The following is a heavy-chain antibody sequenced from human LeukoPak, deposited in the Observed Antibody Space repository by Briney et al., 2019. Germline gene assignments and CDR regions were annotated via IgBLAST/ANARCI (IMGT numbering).Heavy chain of an antibody. CDR3: ARRHYDFWSGEGY. Sequence: PGGSLRLSCVASGFTFSTYSMNWVRQAPGKGLEWVSSISSSSTYIYYADSVKGRFTISRDNAKNSLYLQMNSLRAEDTAVYYCARRHYDFWSGEGYWGQGTLVTVSS. V-gene: IGHV3-21*01. J-gene: IGHJ4*02. CDR1: GFTFSTYS. CDR2: ISSSSTYI. D-gene: IGHD3-3*01.